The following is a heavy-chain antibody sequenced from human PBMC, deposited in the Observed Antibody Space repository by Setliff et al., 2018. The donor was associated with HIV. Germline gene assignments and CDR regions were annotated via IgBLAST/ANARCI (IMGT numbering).Heavy chain of an antibody. CDR2: IYQNGNT. V-gene: IGHV4-38-2*02. D-gene: IGHD6-13*01. Sequence: PSETLSLTCSVSGYFISNGYYWGWIRQPPGKGLEWVGTIYQNGNTYYSPSLQSRVTISIDMSKNHFSLNLKSVTAADTAIYYCARGLTAPAAAGSWGQGMLVTVSS. CDR3: ARGLTAPAAAGS. J-gene: IGHJ5*02. CDR1: GYFISNGYY.